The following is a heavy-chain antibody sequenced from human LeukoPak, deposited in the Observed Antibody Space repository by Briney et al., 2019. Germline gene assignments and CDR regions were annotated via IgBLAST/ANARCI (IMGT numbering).Heavy chain of an antibody. J-gene: IGHJ4*02. D-gene: IGHD3-16*01. Sequence: GGSLRLSCAASGFTFSNYWMHWVRQAPGKGLEWVAVIYYDGSKKYYADSVKGRFTISRDNSKNTVHLEMSSLRVEDTAVYHCARSLGETTFDYWGQGTLVTVSP. V-gene: IGHV3-33*08. CDR1: GFTFSNYW. CDR2: IYYDGSKK. CDR3: ARSLGETTFDY.